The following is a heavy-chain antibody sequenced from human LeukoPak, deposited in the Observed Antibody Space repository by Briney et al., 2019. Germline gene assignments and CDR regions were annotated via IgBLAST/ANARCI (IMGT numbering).Heavy chain of an antibody. D-gene: IGHD3-10*01. J-gene: IGHJ4*02. CDR2: ISYDGSNK. CDR3: AKGRYTGSSFFDY. Sequence: GRSLRLSCAASGFTFSSCGMHWVRQAPGKGLEWVALISYDGSNKYYSDSVKGRFTISRDNSKNTLYLQMNSLRPEDTAVYYCAKGRYTGSSFFDYWGQGTLVTVSP. CDR1: GFTFSSCG. V-gene: IGHV3-30*18.